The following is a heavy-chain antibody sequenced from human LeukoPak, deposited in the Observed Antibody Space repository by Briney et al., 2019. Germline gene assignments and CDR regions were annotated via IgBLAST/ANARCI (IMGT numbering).Heavy chain of an antibody. D-gene: IGHD4-11*01. V-gene: IGHV1-58*02. Sequence: SVKVSCKASGFNLNSSAMQWVRQARGQRLEWIGWIVVGSGNTNYAQKFQERVTITRDMSTSTAYMELSSLRSEDTAVYYCARAKGRYSNYASYYFDYWGQGTLVTVSS. CDR2: IVVGSGNT. J-gene: IGHJ4*02. CDR1: GFNLNSSA. CDR3: ARAKGRYSNYASYYFDY.